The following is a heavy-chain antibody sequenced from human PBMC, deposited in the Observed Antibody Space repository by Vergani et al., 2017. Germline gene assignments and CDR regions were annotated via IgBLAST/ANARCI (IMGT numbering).Heavy chain of an antibody. CDR3: AREWLVARGAFDI. D-gene: IGHD6-19*01. CDR1: GGSFSGYY. CDR2: ISRRGST. J-gene: IGHJ3*02. V-gene: IGHV4-34*01. Sequence: QVQLQQWGAGLLKPSETLSLTCAVYGGSFSGYYWSWFRQSPGKGLEWIGEISRRGSTNYNPSLKSRFTLSVDTSKNQFSLKLSSVTAADTAIYYCAREWLVARGAFDIWGQGTMVTVSS.